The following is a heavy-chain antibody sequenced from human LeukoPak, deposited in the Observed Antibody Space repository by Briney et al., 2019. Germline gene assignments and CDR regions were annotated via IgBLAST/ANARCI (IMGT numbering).Heavy chain of an antibody. CDR2: IKQDGSDK. D-gene: IGHD1-1*01. Sequence: GSLRLSCAASGFTFSAYWMSWVRQAPGKGLEWVANIKQDGSDKYYVDSVKGRFTISRDNAKNSLYLQMNSLKTEDTAVYYCTTDGIRSYWGQGTLVTVSS. J-gene: IGHJ4*02. CDR1: GFTFSAYW. V-gene: IGHV3-7*03. CDR3: TTDGIRSY.